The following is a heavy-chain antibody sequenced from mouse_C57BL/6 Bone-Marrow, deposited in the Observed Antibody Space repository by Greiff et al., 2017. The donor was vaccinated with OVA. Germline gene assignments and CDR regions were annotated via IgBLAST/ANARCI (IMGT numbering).Heavy chain of an antibody. V-gene: IGHV5-16*01. CDR2: INYDGSST. CDR3: ARDLWYFDV. J-gene: IGHJ1*03. CDR1: GSTFSDYY. Sequence: EVNLVESEGGLVQPGSSMKLSCTASGSTFSDYYMAWVRQVPEKGLEWVANINYDGSSTYYLDSLKSRFIISRDNAKNILYLQMSSLKSEDTATYYCARDLWYFDVWGTGTTVTVSS.